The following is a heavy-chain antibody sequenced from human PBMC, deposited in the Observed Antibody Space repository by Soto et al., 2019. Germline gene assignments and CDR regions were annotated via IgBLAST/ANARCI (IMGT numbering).Heavy chain of an antibody. CDR1: GFTFSSYS. J-gene: IGHJ6*03. CDR2: ISSSSSTI. V-gene: IGHV3-48*01. CDR3: ARDSEDDFWSGYPYYYYMDV. D-gene: IGHD3-3*01. Sequence: GGSLRLSCAASGFTFSSYSMNWVRQAPGKGLEWVSYISSSSSTIYYADSVKGRFTISRDNAKNSLYLQMNSLRAEDTAVYYCARDSEDDFWSGYPYYYYMDVWGKGTTVTVSS.